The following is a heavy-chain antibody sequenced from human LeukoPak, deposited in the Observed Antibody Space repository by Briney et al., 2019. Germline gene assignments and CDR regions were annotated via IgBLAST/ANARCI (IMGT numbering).Heavy chain of an antibody. CDR3: ARGTPTLLRYYYYYMDV. D-gene: IGHD2-15*01. V-gene: IGHV4-4*02. CDR2: IYHSGST. CDR1: GGSISSSNW. Sequence: PSETLSLTCAVSGGSISSSNWWSWVRQPPGKGLEWIGEIYHSGSTNYNPSLKSRVTISVDTSKNQFSLKLSSVTAADTAVYYCARGTPTLLRYYYYYMDVWGKGTTVTVSS. J-gene: IGHJ6*03.